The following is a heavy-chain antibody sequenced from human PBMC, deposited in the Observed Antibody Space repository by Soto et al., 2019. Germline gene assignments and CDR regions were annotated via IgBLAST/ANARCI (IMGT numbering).Heavy chain of an antibody. J-gene: IGHJ6*02. CDR2: IDPSDSYT. CDR1: GYSFAIYW. D-gene: IGHD3-22*01. Sequence: PGESLKSACKGSGYSFAIYWITWVLQMPGKGLEWMGRIDPSDSYTNYSPSFRGHVTISADKSISTAYLQWSSLKASDTAIYYCASSHPKGHYYDSSGYYYGMDVWGQGTTVTVSS. CDR3: ASSHPKGHYYDSSGYYYGMDV. V-gene: IGHV5-10-1*01.